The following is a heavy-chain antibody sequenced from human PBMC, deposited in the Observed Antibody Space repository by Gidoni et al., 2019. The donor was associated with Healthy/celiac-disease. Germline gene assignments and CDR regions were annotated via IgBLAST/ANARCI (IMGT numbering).Heavy chain of an antibody. V-gene: IGHV4-59*12. CDR3: ARDESLDY. Sequence: QMQLQESGPGLVKPSETLSLTCTVSGGSISSYYWSWIRQPPGKGLEWIGYIYYSGSTNYNPSLKSRVTISVDTSKNQFSLKLSSVTAADTAVYYCARDESLDYWGQGTLVTVSS. J-gene: IGHJ4*02. CDR2: IYYSGST. CDR1: GGSISSYY.